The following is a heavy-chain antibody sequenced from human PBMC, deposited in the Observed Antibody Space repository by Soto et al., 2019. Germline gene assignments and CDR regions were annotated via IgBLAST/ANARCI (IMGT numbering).Heavy chain of an antibody. V-gene: IGHV3-9*01. CDR1: GFTFDNYA. CDR2: ISWNSVSI. D-gene: IGHD6-13*01. Sequence: GGSLRLSCAASGFTFDNYAIHWVRQAPGKGLEWVAGISWNSVSIGYADSVKGRFTISRDNAKNSLYLQMNSLRAEDTALYYCAKDRGSSCYGWFDTWGQGTLVTVYS. J-gene: IGHJ5*02. CDR3: AKDRGSSCYGWFDT.